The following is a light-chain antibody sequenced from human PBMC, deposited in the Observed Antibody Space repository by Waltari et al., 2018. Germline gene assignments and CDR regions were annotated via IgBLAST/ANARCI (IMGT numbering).Light chain of an antibody. J-gene: IGKJ1*01. V-gene: IGKV4-1*01. CDR1: QSVLHSSNNKNY. CDR2: WAS. CDR3: QQYYSTCQ. Sequence: DIVMTQSPDSLVVSLGERATINCKSSQSVLHSSNNKNYLAWYQQKPGPPPKLLIYWASTRESGVPDRFSGSGSGTDFTLTISSLQAEDVAVYYCQQYYSTCQFGQGTKVEIK.